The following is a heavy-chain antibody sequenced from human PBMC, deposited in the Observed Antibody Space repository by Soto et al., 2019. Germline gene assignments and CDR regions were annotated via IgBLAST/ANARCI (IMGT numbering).Heavy chain of an antibody. V-gene: IGHV5-51*01. CDR1: GYTFTNYW. D-gene: IGHD2-15*01. J-gene: IGHJ4*02. CDR2: VHPGDSDT. CDR3: ARAVVVVAGSVYLDH. Sequence: GESLKISCKGSGYTFTNYWIAWVRQMPGKGLEWMGIVHPGDSDTRYSPSIQGQVSISVDKSISSAYLQWSSLKASDTAMYYCARAVVVVAGSVYLDHCGQGTLVTVSS.